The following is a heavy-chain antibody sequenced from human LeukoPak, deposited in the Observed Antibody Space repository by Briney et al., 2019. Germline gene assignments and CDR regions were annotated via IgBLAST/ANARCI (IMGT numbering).Heavy chain of an antibody. CDR3: ATGQSYGYDY. Sequence: GGSLRLSCAASGLTFSDFWMHWVRQPPGKGLVWVALVKGDGRTTIYADSVKGRFTISRDNAKNTLYLQRNSLRADDSGVYYCATGQSYGYDYWGQGVLVTVSS. D-gene: IGHD5-18*01. CDR1: GLTFSDFW. CDR2: VKGDGRTT. V-gene: IGHV3-74*01. J-gene: IGHJ4*02.